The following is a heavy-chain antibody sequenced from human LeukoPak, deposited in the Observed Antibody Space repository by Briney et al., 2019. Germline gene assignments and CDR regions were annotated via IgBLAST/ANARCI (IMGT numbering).Heavy chain of an antibody. CDR3: ARGRHLYYQFDY. D-gene: IGHD1-26*01. J-gene: IGHJ4*02. Sequence: ASVKVSCKASGYTFTSYDINWVRQATGQGLEWMGWMNTNSGNTGYAQKFQGRVTMTRNTSISTAYMELSSLRSEDTAVYYCARGRHLYYQFDYWGQGTLVTVSS. V-gene: IGHV1-8*01. CDR2: MNTNSGNT. CDR1: GYTFTSYD.